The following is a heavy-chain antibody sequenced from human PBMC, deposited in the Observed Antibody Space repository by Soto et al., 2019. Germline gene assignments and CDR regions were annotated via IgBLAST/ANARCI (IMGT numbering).Heavy chain of an antibody. J-gene: IGHJ4*02. D-gene: IGHD2-2*01. CDR3: ARGLDQPPVGLYFDT. Sequence: GASVKVSCKTSGGTFNSYLIDWVRQAPGQGLEWMGGIIPAFGTAKYAQKFQGRVTITADKSTTTAYMELRTLTSDDTAVYYCARGLDQPPVGLYFDTWGQGTLVTVSS. CDR1: GGTFNSYL. V-gene: IGHV1-69*06. CDR2: IIPAFGTA.